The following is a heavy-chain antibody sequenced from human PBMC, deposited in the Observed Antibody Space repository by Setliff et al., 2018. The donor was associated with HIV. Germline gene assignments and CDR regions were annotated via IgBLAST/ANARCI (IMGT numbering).Heavy chain of an antibody. CDR1: GDSVSGYY. D-gene: IGHD6-19*01. CDR2: VHNSAGS. V-gene: IGHV4-4*07. J-gene: IGHJ3*02. CDR3: ARDRIEVLADNPYDVFDI. Sequence: SETLSLTCPLSGDSVSGYYWSWIRQPARSGLEWIGRVHNSAGSNYHPSLKSRVTMSVDTATNQLSLKLTAVSAADTDVYYCARDRIEVLADNPYDVFDIWGRGIMVTVSS.